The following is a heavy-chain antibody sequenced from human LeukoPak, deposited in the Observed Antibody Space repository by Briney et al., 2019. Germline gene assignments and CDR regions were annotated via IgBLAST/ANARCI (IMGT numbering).Heavy chain of an antibody. CDR1: GFTFSSYG. CDR2: IRYDGSNK. V-gene: IGHV3-30*02. CDR3: AKDLRRIVGATKGMDV. Sequence: GGSLRLSCAASGFTFSSYGMHWVRQAPGKGLEWVAFIRYDGSNKYYADSVKGRFTISKDNSKNTLYLQMNSLRAEDTAVYYCAKDLRRIVGATKGMDVWGKGTTVTVSS. J-gene: IGHJ6*03. D-gene: IGHD1-26*01.